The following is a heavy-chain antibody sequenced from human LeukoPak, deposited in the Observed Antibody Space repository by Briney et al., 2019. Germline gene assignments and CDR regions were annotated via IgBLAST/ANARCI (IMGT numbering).Heavy chain of an antibody. J-gene: IGHJ3*02. CDR1: GYTFTSYY. CDR2: ITPIFGTA. Sequence: SEKVSCKASGYTFTSYYMHWVRQAPGQGLEWMGGITPIFGTAKYAQKFQGRVTITTDESTTTAYMELSSLRSEDTAMYYCARHGGISIFGVAQPGGAFDIWGQGTMVTVSS. CDR3: ARHGGISIFGVAQPGGAFDI. D-gene: IGHD3-3*01. V-gene: IGHV1-69*05.